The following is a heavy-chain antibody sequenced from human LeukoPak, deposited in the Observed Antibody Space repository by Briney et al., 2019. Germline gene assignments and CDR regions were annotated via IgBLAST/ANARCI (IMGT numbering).Heavy chain of an antibody. CDR3: APSPCSGDSCYRFDF. CDR2: IHHSGST. V-gene: IGHV4-4*02. CDR1: GASISSSYW. J-gene: IGHJ4*02. D-gene: IGHD2-15*01. Sequence: SETLSLTCAVSGASISSSYWWSWVRQPPGKGLEWIGEIHHSGSTKYNPSLKSRVTISVDKSKNQFSLKLSSVTAADTAVYYCAPSPCSGDSCYRFDFWGQGAQVTVSS.